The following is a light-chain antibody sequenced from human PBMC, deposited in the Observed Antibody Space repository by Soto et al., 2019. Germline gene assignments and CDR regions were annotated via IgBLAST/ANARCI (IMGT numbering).Light chain of an antibody. Sequence: EIVMTQSPATLSVSPGETASLSCRASQSAGNFLAWYQQKPGQAPRLLIYYISTRATGIPARFSGSGSGTEFILTINSLQSEDSAVYYCQQHNQWPITFGQGTRLEI. V-gene: IGKV3D-15*01. J-gene: IGKJ5*01. CDR1: QSAGNF. CDR3: QQHNQWPIT. CDR2: YIS.